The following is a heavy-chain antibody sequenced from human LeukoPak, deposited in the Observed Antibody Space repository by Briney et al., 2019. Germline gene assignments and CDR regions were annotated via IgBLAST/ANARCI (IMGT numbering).Heavy chain of an antibody. D-gene: IGHD3-22*01. V-gene: IGHV4-59*08. CDR1: GGSISSYY. CDR3: ARHYYDSSGYPYYYYYGMDV. CDR2: IYYSGST. J-gene: IGHJ6*02. Sequence: SETLSLTCTVSGGSISSYYWSWIRRPPGKGLEWIGYIYYSGSTNYNPSLKSRVTISVDTSKNQFSLKLSSVTAADTAVYYCARHYYDSSGYPYYYYYGMDVWGQGTTVTVSS.